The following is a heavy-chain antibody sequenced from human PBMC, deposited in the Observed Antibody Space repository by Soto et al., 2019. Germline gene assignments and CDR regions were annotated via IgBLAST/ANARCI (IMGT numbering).Heavy chain of an antibody. D-gene: IGHD3-22*01. CDR2: IIPIFGTA. CDR3: AGYDSSGYYPSSYYGMDV. Sequence: SVKVSCKVSGGTFSSYAISWVRQAPGQGLEWMGGIIPIFGTANYAQKFQGRVTITADESTSTAYMELSSLRSEDTAVYYCAGYDSSGYYPSSYYGMDVWGQGTTVTAP. V-gene: IGHV1-69*13. CDR1: GGTFSSYA. J-gene: IGHJ6*02.